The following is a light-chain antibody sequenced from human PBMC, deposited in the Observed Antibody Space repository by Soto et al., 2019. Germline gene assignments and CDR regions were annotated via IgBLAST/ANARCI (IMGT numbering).Light chain of an antibody. CDR3: QQSYSVPLT. CDR1: QPISNF. CDR2: SIS. Sequence: DIHLTQSPTSLSACVGDTVTITCRASQPISNFLNWYQHKPGKAPILVIYSISNLNSGVPSRFRGSGSGTDFALTISRLQPDEFSTYYCQQSYSVPLTFGGGTNVELK. J-gene: IGKJ4*01. V-gene: IGKV1-39*01.